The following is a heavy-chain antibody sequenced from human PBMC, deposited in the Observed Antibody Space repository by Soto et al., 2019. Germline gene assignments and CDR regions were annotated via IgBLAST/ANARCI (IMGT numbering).Heavy chain of an antibody. Sequence: ASVKVSCKASGGTFSSYAISWVRQAPGQGLEWMGGIIPIFGTANYAQKFQGRVTITADESTSTAYMELSSLRSEDTAVYYCARVPGGGDYYYYGMDVWGQGTTVTVSS. CDR1: GGTFSSYA. CDR2: IIPIFGTA. D-gene: IGHD2-2*01. CDR3: ARVPGGGDYYYYGMDV. V-gene: IGHV1-69*13. J-gene: IGHJ6*02.